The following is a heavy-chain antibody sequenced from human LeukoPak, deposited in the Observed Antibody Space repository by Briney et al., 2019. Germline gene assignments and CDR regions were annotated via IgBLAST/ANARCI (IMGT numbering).Heavy chain of an antibody. CDR3: ARGRGHIYDPNTTGWFDP. CDR1: GFTFSSYA. CDR2: ISYDGSNK. V-gene: IGHV3-30*04. J-gene: IGHJ5*02. Sequence: GRSLRLSCAASGFTFSSYAMHWVRQAPGKGLEWVAVISYDGSNKYYADSVKGRFTISRDNSKNTLYLQMNRLRAEDTAVYYCARGRGHIYDPNTTGWFDPWGQGTLVTVSS. D-gene: IGHD3-3*01.